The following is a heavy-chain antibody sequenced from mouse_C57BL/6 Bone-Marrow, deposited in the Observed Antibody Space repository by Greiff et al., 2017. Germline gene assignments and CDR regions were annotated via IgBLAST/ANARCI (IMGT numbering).Heavy chain of an antibody. CDR2: IYPRGGNT. CDR3: ARRGLTSFDY. Sequence: VQLQQSGAELARPGASVKLSCKASGYTFTSYGISWVKQRTGQGLEWIGEIYPRGGNTYYNEKFKGKATLTADKSSSTAYMELRSLTSEDSAVYFCARRGLTSFDYWGQGTTLTVSS. J-gene: IGHJ2*01. D-gene: IGHD3-1*01. CDR1: GYTFTSYG. V-gene: IGHV1-81*01.